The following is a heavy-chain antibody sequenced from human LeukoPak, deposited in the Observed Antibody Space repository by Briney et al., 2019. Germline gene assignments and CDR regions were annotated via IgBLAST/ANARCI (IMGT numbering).Heavy chain of an antibody. J-gene: IGHJ4*02. Sequence: SETLSLTCTVSGGSISSTNYYWGWIRQPPGKGLEWIGSIYYSGNTYYNPSLKSRVTISVDTSKDQFSLKVNSVTAADTAVYYCARSGRIPGLSPGYFDYWGQGTLVTVSS. D-gene: IGHD2/OR15-2a*01. CDR3: ARSGRIPGLSPGYFDY. CDR1: GGSISSTNYY. CDR2: IYYSGNT. V-gene: IGHV4-39*01.